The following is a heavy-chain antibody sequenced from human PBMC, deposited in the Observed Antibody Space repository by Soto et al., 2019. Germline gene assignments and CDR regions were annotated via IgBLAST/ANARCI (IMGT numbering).Heavy chain of an antibody. Sequence: GASVKVSCKASGGTFSSYTISWVRQAPGQGLEWMGRIIPINGIANYAQKFQGRVTITTDTSTSTAYMELRSLRSDDTAVYYCARGRENPPQAFDIWGQGTMVTVSS. CDR2: IIPINGIA. V-gene: IGHV1-69*02. J-gene: IGHJ3*02. CDR3: ARGRENPPQAFDI. CDR1: GGTFSSYT.